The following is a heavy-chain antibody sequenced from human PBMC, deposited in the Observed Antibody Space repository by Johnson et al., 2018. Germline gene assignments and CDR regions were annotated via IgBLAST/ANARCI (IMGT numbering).Heavy chain of an antibody. CDR1: GGSISSYY. V-gene: IGHV4-59*01. Sequence: QVQLQESGPGLVKPSETLSLTCTVSGGSISSYYWSWIRQPPGKGLEWIGYIYYSGSTNYNPSLKSRVTISVDTSKNQFSLKRSSVTAADTAVYYCARGGYSYYYYYMDVWGKGTTVTVSS. CDR2: IYYSGST. CDR3: ARGGYSYYYYYMDV. J-gene: IGHJ6*03. D-gene: IGHD6-13*01.